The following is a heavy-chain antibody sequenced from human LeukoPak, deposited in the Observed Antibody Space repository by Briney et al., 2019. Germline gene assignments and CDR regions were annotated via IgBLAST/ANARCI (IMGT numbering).Heavy chain of an antibody. V-gene: IGHV4-34*01. Sequence: PSETLSLTCAVYGGSFGGYYWSWIRQPPGKGLEWIGEISHSGSTNYNPSLKSRVTISVDTSKNQFSLKLSSVTAADTAVYYCARGSYYGSGRKKSPNYYYYGMDVWGKGTTVTVSS. CDR2: ISHSGST. CDR3: ARGSYYGSGRKKSPNYYYYGMDV. D-gene: IGHD3-10*01. CDR1: GGSFGGYY. J-gene: IGHJ6*04.